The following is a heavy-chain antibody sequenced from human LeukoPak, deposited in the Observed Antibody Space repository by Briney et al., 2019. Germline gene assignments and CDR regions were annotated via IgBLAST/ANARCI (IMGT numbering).Heavy chain of an antibody. D-gene: IGHD3-22*01. CDR1: GGTFSSYA. CDR3: ARDRLYYDSSGYVFDP. J-gene: IGHJ5*02. Sequence: SVKVSCKASGGTFSSYAISWVRQAPGQGLEWMGRIIPILGIANYAQKFQGRVTITADKSTSTAYMELSSLRSEDTAVYYCARDRLYYDSSGYVFDPWGQGTLVTVSS. CDR2: IIPILGIA. V-gene: IGHV1-69*04.